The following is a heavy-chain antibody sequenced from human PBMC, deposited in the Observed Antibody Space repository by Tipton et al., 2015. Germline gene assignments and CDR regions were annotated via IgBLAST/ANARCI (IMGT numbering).Heavy chain of an antibody. CDR1: GFTFSSHW. D-gene: IGHD5-24*01. CDR2: INSDGSST. V-gene: IGHV3-74*01. CDR3: ARVMLEMATIMDS. J-gene: IGHJ4*02. Sequence: SLRLSCEASGFTFSSHWMHWVRQVPGKGLEWVSRINSDGSSTRYADSVKGRFTISRDNAKNTMFLQMTSLRVEDTAMYFCARVMLEMATIMDSWGQGTLVTVSS.